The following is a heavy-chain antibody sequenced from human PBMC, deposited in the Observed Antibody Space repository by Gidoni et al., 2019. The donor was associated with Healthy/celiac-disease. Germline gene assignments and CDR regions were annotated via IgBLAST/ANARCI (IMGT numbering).Heavy chain of an antibody. V-gene: IGHV3-72*01. CDR2: TGNKANSYPT. CDR1: GFTFSDHC. D-gene: IGHD3-10*01. CDR3: TTGSHLTLYYFDY. J-gene: IGHJ4*02. Sequence: EVQLVESGGGLVQPGGSLRLSCAASGFTFSDHCMGWVRQAPGKGLEWVGRTGNKANSYPTEYAASVKGRFTISRDDSKNSLYLQMNSLKTEDTAVYYCTTGSHLTLYYFDYWGQGTLVTVSS.